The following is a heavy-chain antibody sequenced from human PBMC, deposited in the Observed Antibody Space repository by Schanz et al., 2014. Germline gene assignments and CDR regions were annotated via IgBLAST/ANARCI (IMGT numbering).Heavy chain of an antibody. V-gene: IGHV3-30*04. J-gene: IGHJ5*02. Sequence: QVQLVESGGGVVQPGRSLRLSCAASGFTFTTYAMHWVRQAPGKGLEWVAVISFDGVNKYYADSVKGRFTISRDNSKNTLYLQMNSLRAEDTAVYYCARDPSGSYGWFDPWGQGTLVTVSS. D-gene: IGHD1-26*01. CDR2: ISFDGVNK. CDR3: ARDPSGSYGWFDP. CDR1: GFTFTTYA.